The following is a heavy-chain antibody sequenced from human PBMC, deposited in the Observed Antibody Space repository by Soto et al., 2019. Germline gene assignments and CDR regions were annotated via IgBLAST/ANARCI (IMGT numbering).Heavy chain of an antibody. J-gene: IGHJ5*02. V-gene: IGHV4-4*07. Sequence: QVQLQESGPGLVKPSETLSLTCTVSGDSFSGYYWSWIRQPAGKGLEWIGRVYTSGNSDYNPSLKSRVTVSVDTSKNHFSLKLRSVTAVDTAVYYCAREAAETVGDGYRCDPWGQGTLVTVSS. CDR1: GDSFSGYY. D-gene: IGHD6-13*01. CDR2: VYTSGNS. CDR3: AREAAETVGDGYRCDP.